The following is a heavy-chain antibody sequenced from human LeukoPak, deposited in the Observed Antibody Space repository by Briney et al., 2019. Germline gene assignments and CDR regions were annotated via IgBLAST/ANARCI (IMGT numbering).Heavy chain of an antibody. J-gene: IGHJ5*02. D-gene: IGHD4-17*01. V-gene: IGHV4-30-4*01. CDR1: GGSISSGDYY. Sequence: SETLSLTCTVSGGSISSGDYYWSWIRQPPGKGLECIGYIYYSGSTYYNPSLKSRVTISVDTSNNQFSLKLSSVTAADTAVYYCAGEALRPSRWFDPWGQGTLVTVSS. CDR2: IYYSGST. CDR3: AGEALRPSRWFDP.